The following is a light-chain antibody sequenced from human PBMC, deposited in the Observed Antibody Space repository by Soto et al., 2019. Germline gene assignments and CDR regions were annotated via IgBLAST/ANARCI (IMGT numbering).Light chain of an antibody. Sequence: QSVLTQPASVSGSPGQSITISCTGTSSDVGGYNYVSWYQLHPGKAPKLILYEVTNRPSGVSDRFSGSKSGNTASLTISGLQDEEEADYYCSSYKSRTAYVFGTGTKVTVL. J-gene: IGLJ1*01. CDR2: EVT. CDR1: SSDVGGYNY. CDR3: SSYKSRTAYV. V-gene: IGLV2-14*01.